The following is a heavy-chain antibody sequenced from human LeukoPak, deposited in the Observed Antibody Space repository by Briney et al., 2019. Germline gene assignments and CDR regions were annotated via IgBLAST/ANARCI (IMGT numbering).Heavy chain of an antibody. CDR2: IHDTGST. J-gene: IGHJ4*02. Sequence: SGTLSLTCTVSGGSISRSNWWSWVRQPPGKGLEWIGEIHDTGSTNYNPPLKSRVTMSLDKSKNQFSLNLNSVTAADTAVYYCATYYDILSGYTFAYWGQGTLVAVSS. D-gene: IGHD3-9*01. CDR1: GGSISRSNW. V-gene: IGHV4-4*02. CDR3: ATYYDILSGYTFAY.